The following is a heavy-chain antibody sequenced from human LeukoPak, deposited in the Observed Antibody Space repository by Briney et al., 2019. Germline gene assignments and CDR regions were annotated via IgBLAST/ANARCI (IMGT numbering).Heavy chain of an antibody. CDR1: GYTFTGYY. J-gene: IGHJ5*02. V-gene: IGHV1-2*02. CDR3: ARGAYYYDSSGYYKWFDP. D-gene: IGHD3-22*01. CDR2: INPNSGGT. Sequence: EASVRLSCKASGYTFTGYYMHWVRQAPGQGLEWMGWINPNSGGTNYAQKFQGRVTMPRDTSISTAYMELSRLRSDDTAVYYCARGAYYYDSSGYYKWFDPWGQGAL.